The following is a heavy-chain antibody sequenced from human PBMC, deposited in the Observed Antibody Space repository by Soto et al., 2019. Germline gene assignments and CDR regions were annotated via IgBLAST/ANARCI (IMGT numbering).Heavy chain of an antibody. CDR1: GYSFTSYW. CDR3: ARQWPNDAFDI. Sequence: VESLTISCQVSGYSFTSYWIVWVRQMPGKGLEWMGIIYPGDSYTRYSPSFQGQVTISADKSISTAYLQWSSLKASDTAMYYCARQWPNDAFDIWGQGTMVTVSS. V-gene: IGHV5-51*01. CDR2: IYPGDSYT. J-gene: IGHJ3*02.